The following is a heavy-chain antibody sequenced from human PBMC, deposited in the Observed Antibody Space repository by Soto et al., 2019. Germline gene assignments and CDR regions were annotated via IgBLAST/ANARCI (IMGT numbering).Heavy chain of an antibody. CDR3: ASELYDRLDY. V-gene: IGHV3-48*02. D-gene: IGHD3-22*01. J-gene: IGHJ4*02. CDR1: GLTFSTYS. CDR2: ISSSSGTI. Sequence: EVQLVESGGSLIQPGGSLRLSCAVSGLTFSTYSMNWVRQAPGKGLEWVSYISSSSGTIYYADSVKGRFTISRDNAKNSLYLQMSSLRDEDTAVYYCASELYDRLDYWGQGTLVTVSP.